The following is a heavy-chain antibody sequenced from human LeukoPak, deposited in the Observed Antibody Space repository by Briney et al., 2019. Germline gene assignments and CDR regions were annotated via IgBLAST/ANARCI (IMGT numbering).Heavy chain of an antibody. J-gene: IGHJ6*03. CDR1: GFAFSNFA. CDR2: MSGSGYYT. D-gene: IGHD3-3*01. V-gene: IGHV3-23*01. Sequence: GGSLRLSCAACGFAFSNFAMSWVRQAPGKGLEWVSAMSGSGYYTYYVESVKGRFTISRDNSKNTLYLHMNSLRADDTAVYSCAKMEGQRLYDYCMDVWGRGTTVTVSS. CDR3: AKMEGQRLYDYCMDV.